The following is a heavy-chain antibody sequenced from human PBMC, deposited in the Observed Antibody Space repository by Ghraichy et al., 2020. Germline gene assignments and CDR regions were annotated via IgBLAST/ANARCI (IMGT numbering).Heavy chain of an antibody. CDR2: ISKSGAYR. V-gene: IGHV3-21*01. CDR1: GFTFSSYS. Sequence: GGSLRLSCAASGFTFSSYSMNWVRQAPGKGLEWVSSISKSGAYRDYADSVKGRFISSRDNTKNSLYLQMNSLRVDDAAVYYCARDRGGSGTTFHYWGQGTLVTVSS. CDR3: ARDRGGSGTTFHY. D-gene: IGHD3-10*01. J-gene: IGHJ4*02.